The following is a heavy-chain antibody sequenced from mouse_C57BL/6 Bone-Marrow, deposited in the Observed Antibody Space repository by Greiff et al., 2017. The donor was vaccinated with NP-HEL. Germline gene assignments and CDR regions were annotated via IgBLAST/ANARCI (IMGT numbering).Heavy chain of an antibody. CDR1: GFNIKDDY. D-gene: IGHD1-1*01. J-gene: IGHJ3*01. CDR2: IDPENGDT. CDR3: TTHTPLYYYGSSPFAY. Sequence: EVQLQQSGAELVRPGASVKLSCTASGFNIKDDYMHWVKQRPEQGLEWIGWIDPENGDTEYASKFQGKATITADTSSNTAYLQLSSLTSEDTAVYYCTTHTPLYYYGSSPFAYWGQGTLVTVSA. V-gene: IGHV14-4*01.